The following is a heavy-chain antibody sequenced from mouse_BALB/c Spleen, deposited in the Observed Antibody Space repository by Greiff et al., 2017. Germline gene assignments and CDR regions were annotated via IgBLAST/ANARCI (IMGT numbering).Heavy chain of an antibody. D-gene: IGHD1-2*01. CDR2: IDPENGDT. CDR1: GFNIKDYY. Sequence: VQLQQSGAELVRSGASVKLSCTASGFNIKDYYMHWVKQRPEQGLEWIGWIDPENGDTEYAPKFQGKATMTADTSSNTAYLQLSSLTSEDTAVYYCNAPITTATGDDWGQGTTLTVSS. V-gene: IGHV14-4*02. CDR3: NAPITTATGDD. J-gene: IGHJ2*01.